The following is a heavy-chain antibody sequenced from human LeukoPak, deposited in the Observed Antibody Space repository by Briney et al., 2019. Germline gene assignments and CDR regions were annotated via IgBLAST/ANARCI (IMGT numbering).Heavy chain of an antibody. D-gene: IGHD2-21*01. V-gene: IGHV3-74*01. CDR1: GYIFSNYW. CDR3: ARVSSYSFDP. J-gene: IGHJ5*02. Sequence: GESLKISCKGSGYIFSNYWIAWVRQAPGKGLVWVSRIDSDGSSTTYADPVKGRFTISRDNAKNTLYLQMNSLRAEDTAVYYCARVSSYSFDPWGQGTLVTVSS. CDR2: IDSDGSST.